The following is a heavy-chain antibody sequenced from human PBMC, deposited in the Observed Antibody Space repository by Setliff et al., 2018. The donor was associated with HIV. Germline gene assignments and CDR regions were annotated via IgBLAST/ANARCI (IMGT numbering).Heavy chain of an antibody. CDR1: GFTFRLYG. CDR3: ARDPGNGAVDY. V-gene: IGHV3-30*02. CDR2: IEFDGKNE. Sequence: PGGSLRLSCAASGFTFRLYGMHWVRRAPGKGLEWVASIEFDGKNEYYAESVKGRFTISRDNSKSTVYLQMNSVTPEDSAMYYCARDPGNGAVDYWGQGTLVTVSS. J-gene: IGHJ4*02.